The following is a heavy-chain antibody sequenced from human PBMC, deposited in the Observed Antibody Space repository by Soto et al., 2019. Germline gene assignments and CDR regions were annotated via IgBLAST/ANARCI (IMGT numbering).Heavy chain of an antibody. CDR3: ARDRRRSNTVIDP. D-gene: IGHD2-2*02. CDR2: IYHSGST. Sequence: QVQLQESGPGLVKPSETLSLTCAVSGDSITSSTWWSWVRQPPGKGLQWIGDIYHSGSTNYNPSLRSRVTIAVQKSKNQFSLKLTSVTAADTAICFCARDRRRSNTVIDPWGQGTLVTVSS. V-gene: IGHV4-4*02. J-gene: IGHJ5*02. CDR1: GDSITSSTW.